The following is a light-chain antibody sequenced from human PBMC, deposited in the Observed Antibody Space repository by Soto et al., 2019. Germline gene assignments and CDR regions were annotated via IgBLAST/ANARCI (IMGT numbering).Light chain of an antibody. J-gene: IGKJ1*01. V-gene: IGKV3-20*01. CDR3: QQYDRSPWT. CDR1: QSVGSTR. Sequence: EIVLTQSPGTLSLSPGERATLSCRASQSVGSTRFAWYQQKPGQAPRLLIYSSSNRATGIPDRFSGSGSGTDFTLTISRLEPEDFAVYYCQQYDRSPWTFGQGTKVEVK. CDR2: SSS.